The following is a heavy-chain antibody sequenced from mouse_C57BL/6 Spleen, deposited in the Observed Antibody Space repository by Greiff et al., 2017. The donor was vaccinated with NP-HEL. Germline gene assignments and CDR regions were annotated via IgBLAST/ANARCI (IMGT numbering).Heavy chain of an antibody. CDR2: ISDGGSYT. J-gene: IGHJ2*01. Sequence: EVHLVESGGGLVKPGGSLKLSCAASGFTFSSYAMSWVRQTPEKRLEWVATISDGGSYTYYPDNVKGRFTISRDNAKNNLYLQMSHLKSEDTAMYYCARFSIITTVVGPTYYFDYWGQGTTLTVSS. CDR3: ARFSIITTVVGPTYYFDY. D-gene: IGHD1-1*01. CDR1: GFTFSSYA. V-gene: IGHV5-4*01.